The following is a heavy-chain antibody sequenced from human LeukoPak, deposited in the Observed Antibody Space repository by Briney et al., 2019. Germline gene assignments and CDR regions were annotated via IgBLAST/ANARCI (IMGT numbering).Heavy chain of an antibody. Sequence: GGSLRLSCAASGFTFDDYAMHWVRQALGKGLEWVSVINGDGGSSFYADSAKGRFTISRDNAENSLHLQMNSLRADDTAVYYCAREFKSGYGMWAWGQGTLVTVSS. D-gene: IGHD5-18*01. J-gene: IGHJ5*02. CDR1: GFTFDDYA. CDR3: AREFKSGYGMWA. V-gene: IGHV3-20*04. CDR2: INGDGGSS.